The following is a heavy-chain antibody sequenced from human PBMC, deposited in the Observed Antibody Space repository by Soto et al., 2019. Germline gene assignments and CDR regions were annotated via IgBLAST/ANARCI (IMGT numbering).Heavy chain of an antibody. CDR3: TRHEGGAAADRPLDY. CDR1: GATISSYY. Sequence: SETLSLTCTVAGATISSYYWSLIRPPPGKGLEWIGYIYYSGTTNYNPSLKSRVTISVDTSKNQFSLKLSSVTAADTAVYYCTRHEGGAAADRPLDYWGQGTLVTSPQ. V-gene: IGHV4-59*08. CDR2: IYYSGTT. J-gene: IGHJ4*02. D-gene: IGHD6-13*01.